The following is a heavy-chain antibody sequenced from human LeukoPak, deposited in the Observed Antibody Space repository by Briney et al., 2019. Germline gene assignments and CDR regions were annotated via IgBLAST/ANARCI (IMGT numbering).Heavy chain of an antibody. Sequence: PSETLSLTCTVSGGSFSSYYWGWIRQPPGKGLEWIGSIYYSGSTYYNPSLKSRVTISVDTAKNQFSLKLSSVTAADTAVYYCARRADRVSGYDGYYYYGMDVWGQGTTVTVSS. V-gene: IGHV4-39*01. CDR1: GGSFSSYY. D-gene: IGHD5-12*01. J-gene: IGHJ6*02. CDR2: IYYSGST. CDR3: ARRADRVSGYDGYYYYGMDV.